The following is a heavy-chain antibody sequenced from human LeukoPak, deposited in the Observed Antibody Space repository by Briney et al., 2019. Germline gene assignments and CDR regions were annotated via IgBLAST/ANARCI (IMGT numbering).Heavy chain of an antibody. D-gene: IGHD3-22*01. J-gene: IGHJ3*02. Sequence: ASVKVSCKASGYTFTGYYMHWVRQAPGQGLEWMGWINPNSGGTNYAQKFQGRVTMTRDTSISTAYMELSRLRSDDTAVYYCARDPYYDSSGYYIPRYAFDIWGQGTMVTVSS. CDR2: INPNSGGT. V-gene: IGHV1-2*02. CDR3: ARDPYYDSSGYYIPRYAFDI. CDR1: GYTFTGYY.